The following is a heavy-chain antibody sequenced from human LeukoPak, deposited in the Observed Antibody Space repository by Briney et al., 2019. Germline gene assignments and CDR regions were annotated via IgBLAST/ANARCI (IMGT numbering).Heavy chain of an antibody. CDR3: ARVAAAGPGRGWFDP. J-gene: IGHJ5*02. Sequence: SETLSLTCAVSGYSISSGYYWGWIRQPPGKGLEWIGSTYHSGSTYYKPSLKSRVTISVDTSKNQFSLKLSSVTAADTAVYYCARVAAAGPGRGWFDPWGQGTLVTVSS. D-gene: IGHD6-13*01. CDR1: GYSISSGYY. V-gene: IGHV4-38-2*01. CDR2: TYHSGST.